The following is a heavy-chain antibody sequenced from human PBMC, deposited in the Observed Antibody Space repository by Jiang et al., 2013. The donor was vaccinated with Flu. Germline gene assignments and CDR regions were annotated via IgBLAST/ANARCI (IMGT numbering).Heavy chain of an antibody. CDR2: IRSKAYGGTT. Sequence: GRSLRLSCTASGFTFGDYGMSWVRQAPGKGLEWVGLIRSKAYGGTTEYAASVKGRFTISRDDSKSIAYLQTSSLKTEDTAVYYCSRVPVYQFYHYYDMDVWGKGTTVTVSS. CDR3: SRVPVYQFYHYYDMDV. D-gene: IGHD2-2*01. J-gene: IGHJ6*04. V-gene: IGHV3-49*04. CDR1: GFTFGDYG.